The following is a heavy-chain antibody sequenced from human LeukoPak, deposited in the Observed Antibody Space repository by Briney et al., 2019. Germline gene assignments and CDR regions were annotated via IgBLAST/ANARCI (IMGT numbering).Heavy chain of an antibody. CDR2: IYYSGST. J-gene: IGHJ5*02. Sequence: SQTLSLTCNVSGGSISSGDYYWSWIRQPPGKGLEWIGYIYYSGSTYDNPSLKSRATISVDTSKNQFSLKLSSVTAADTAVYYCARGVYYYGSGRFDPWGQGTLVTVSS. CDR3: ARGVYYYGSGRFDP. CDR1: GGSISSGDYY. D-gene: IGHD3-10*01. V-gene: IGHV4-30-4*01.